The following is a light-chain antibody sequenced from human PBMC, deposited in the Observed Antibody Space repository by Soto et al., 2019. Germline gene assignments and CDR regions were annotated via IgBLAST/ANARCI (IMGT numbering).Light chain of an antibody. CDR3: QQYGGSRWT. Sequence: IGLTHSAGTLSLSPGERATLSCSASQSVSSSYLAWYQQKPGQAPRLLIYGTSSRATGIPDRFSGSGSGTDFTLTISSLDPEDFAVYYCQQYGGSRWTFGQGTKVDNK. V-gene: IGKV3-20*01. J-gene: IGKJ1*01. CDR2: GTS. CDR1: QSVSSSY.